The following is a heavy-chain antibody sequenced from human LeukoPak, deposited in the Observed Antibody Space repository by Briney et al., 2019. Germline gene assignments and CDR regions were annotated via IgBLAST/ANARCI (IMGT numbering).Heavy chain of an antibody. CDR1: GGSISSGGYY. Sequence: PSETLSLTCTVSGGSISSGGYYWSWIRQHPGKGLEWIGYTYYSGSTYYNPSLKSRVTISVDTSKNQFSLKLSSVTAADTAVYYCARDLAPAFRFGELLGGYYGMDVWGQGTTVTVSS. J-gene: IGHJ6*02. CDR3: ARDLAPAFRFGELLGGYYGMDV. D-gene: IGHD3-10*01. V-gene: IGHV4-31*03. CDR2: TYYSGST.